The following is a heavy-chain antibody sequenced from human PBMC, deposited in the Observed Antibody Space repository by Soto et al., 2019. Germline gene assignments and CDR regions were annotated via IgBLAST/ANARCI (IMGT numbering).Heavy chain of an antibody. CDR2: ISDSGDST. CDR3: AKTNYDFWSSYSH. Sequence: GGSLRLSCAASGFTFSSYAMSWVRQAPGKGLEWVSAISDSGDSTNYADSLKGRFTISRDNSKNTLSLQMNSLRAEDTAVYYCAKTNYDFWSSYSHWGQGTLVTVSS. J-gene: IGHJ4*02. CDR1: GFTFSSYA. D-gene: IGHD3-3*01. V-gene: IGHV3-23*01.